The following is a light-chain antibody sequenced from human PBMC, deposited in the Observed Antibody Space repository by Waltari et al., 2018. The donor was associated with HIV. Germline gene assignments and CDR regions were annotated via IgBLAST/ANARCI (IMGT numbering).Light chain of an antibody. J-gene: IGLJ3*02. V-gene: IGLV1-44*01. CDR3: AVWDDSLKGWV. CDR2: NNV. CDR1: NSNIGRNA. Sequence: QSVLTQPPSASETPGQRVTISCSGNNSNIGRNAVTWYRHLPGTAPTLLIYNNVLRPSGVPDRFAGSQAGTSVSLAISGLQSDDEADYFCAVWDDSLKGWVFGGGTKLTVL.